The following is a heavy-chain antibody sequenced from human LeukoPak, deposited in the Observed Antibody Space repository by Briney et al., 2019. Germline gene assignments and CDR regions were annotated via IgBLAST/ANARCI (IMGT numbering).Heavy chain of an antibody. CDR2: ISYDGSNK. D-gene: IGHD3-10*01. CDR3: ARDRGRGWFDP. J-gene: IGHJ5*02. Sequence: PGGSLRLSCAVSGFTFSSYVMHWVRQAPGKGLEWVAVISYDGSNKYYADSVKGRFTISRDNSKNTLYLQMNSLRVEDTAVYYCARDRGRGWFDPWGQGTLVTVSS. V-gene: IGHV3-30-3*01. CDR1: GFTFSSYV.